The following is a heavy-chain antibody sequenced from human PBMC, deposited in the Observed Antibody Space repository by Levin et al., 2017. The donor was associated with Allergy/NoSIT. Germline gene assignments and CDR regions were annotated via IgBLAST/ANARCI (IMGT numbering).Heavy chain of an antibody. J-gene: IGHJ5*02. CDR1: GYTFTSYG. Sequence: GESLKISCKASGYTFTSYGISWVRQAPGQGLEWMGWISAYNGNTNYAQKLQGRVTMTTDTSTSTAYMELRSLRSDDTAVYYCARSGYSYGFGDGNWFDPWGQGTLVTVSS. D-gene: IGHD5-18*01. CDR3: ARSGYSYGFGDGNWFDP. CDR2: ISAYNGNT. V-gene: IGHV1-18*01.